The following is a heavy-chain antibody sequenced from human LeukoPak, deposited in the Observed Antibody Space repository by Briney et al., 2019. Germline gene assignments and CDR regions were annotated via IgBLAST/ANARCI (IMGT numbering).Heavy chain of an antibody. Sequence: GSLRLSCAASGFTFSSYAMHWVRQAPGKGLEWVAVISYDGSNKYYADSVKGRFTISRDNSKNTLYLQMNSLRAEDTAVYYCACWDCSSTSCYLTYWGQGTLVTVSS. D-gene: IGHD2-2*01. V-gene: IGHV3-30-3*01. CDR2: ISYDGSNK. J-gene: IGHJ4*02. CDR3: ACWDCSSTSCYLTY. CDR1: GFTFSSYA.